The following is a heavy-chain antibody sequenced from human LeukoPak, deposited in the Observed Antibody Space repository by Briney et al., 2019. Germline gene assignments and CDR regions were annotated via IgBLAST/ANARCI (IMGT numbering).Heavy chain of an antibody. D-gene: IGHD6-6*01. CDR1: GGSISSSNW. Sequence: PSETPSLTCAVSGGSISSSNWWSWVRQPPGKGLEWIGEIYHSGSTNYNPSLKSRVTISVDKSKNQFSLKLSSVTAADTAVYYCARETYSSSSGDYWGQGTLVTVSS. J-gene: IGHJ4*02. CDR2: IYHSGST. CDR3: ARETYSSSSGDY. V-gene: IGHV4-4*02.